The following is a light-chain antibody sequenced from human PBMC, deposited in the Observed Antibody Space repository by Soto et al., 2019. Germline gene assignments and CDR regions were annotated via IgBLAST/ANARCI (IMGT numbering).Light chain of an antibody. J-gene: IGKJ2*01. Sequence: DIQMTQSPSSLSASVGDRVTITCRARQSIYSSLNWYHQKPGKAPKLLIHAASNLQSGDPSRFSGSGSGTDFTLSISSLQPEDFATYYCQQSYSAPYTFGQGTKLEI. CDR3: QQSYSAPYT. V-gene: IGKV1-39*01. CDR1: QSIYSS. CDR2: AAS.